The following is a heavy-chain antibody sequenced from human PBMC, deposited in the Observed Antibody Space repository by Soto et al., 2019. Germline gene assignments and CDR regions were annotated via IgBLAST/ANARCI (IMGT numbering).Heavy chain of an antibody. CDR3: AGAPRSTSCYAEEC. J-gene: IGHJ4*02. CDR2: MNPNSGNT. V-gene: IGHV1-8*01. Sequence: QVQLVPSGAEVKKTGASVKVSCKASGYTFTSYDINWVRQATGQGLEWMGWMNPNSGNTGYAQKFQGRVTMNRTTAISTAYMELSSLRSEDTAGYYCAGAPRSTSCYAEECWGQGTLVTVSS. CDR1: GYTFTSYD. D-gene: IGHD2-2*01.